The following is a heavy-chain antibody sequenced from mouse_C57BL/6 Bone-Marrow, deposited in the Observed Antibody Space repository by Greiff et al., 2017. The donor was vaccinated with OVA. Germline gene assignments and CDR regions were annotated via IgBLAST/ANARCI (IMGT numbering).Heavy chain of an antibody. V-gene: IGHV5-6*01. D-gene: IGHD1-1*01. CDR1: GFTFSSYG. CDR3: ASPITTVVDWYFDV. Sequence: VQLKESGGDLVKPGGSLKLSCAASGFTFSSYGMSWVRQTPDKRLEWVATISSGGSYTYYPDSVKGRFTISRDNAKNTLYLQMSSLKSEDTAMYYCASPITTVVDWYFDVWGTGTTVTVSS. J-gene: IGHJ1*03. CDR2: ISSGGSYT.